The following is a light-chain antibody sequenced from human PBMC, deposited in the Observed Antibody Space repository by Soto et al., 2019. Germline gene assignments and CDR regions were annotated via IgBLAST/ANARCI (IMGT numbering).Light chain of an antibody. J-gene: IGKJ4*01. CDR2: AAS. Sequence: DIQVTQSPSFLSASVGDRVTITCRASQGISSYLAWYQQKPGKAPKLLIYAASTLQSGVPSRFSGIRSGTEFTLTISSLQPEDFATYYCQQLNSYPLTFGGGTKVEIK. CDR3: QQLNSYPLT. V-gene: IGKV1-9*01. CDR1: QGISSY.